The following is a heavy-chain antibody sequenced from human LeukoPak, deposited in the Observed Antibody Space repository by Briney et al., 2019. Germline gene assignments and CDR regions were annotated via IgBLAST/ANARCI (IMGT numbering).Heavy chain of an antibody. J-gene: IGHJ3*02. D-gene: IGHD1-1*01. CDR1: GVSISSSSYY. CDR2: IYYSGST. Sequence: KSSETLSPTCTVSGVSISSSSYYWGWLRQPPGKGLEWIGSIYYSGSTYYNPSLKSRFTISVDTSKNHFSLKLISVTAADTAVYYCATFKMGGFGTTGTGDAFDIWGQGTMVTVSS. V-gene: IGHV4-39*07. CDR3: ATFKMGGFGTTGTGDAFDI.